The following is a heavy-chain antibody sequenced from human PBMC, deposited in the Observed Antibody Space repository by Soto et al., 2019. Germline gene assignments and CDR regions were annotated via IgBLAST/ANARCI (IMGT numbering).Heavy chain of an antibody. CDR2: IYYSGST. J-gene: IGHJ4*02. CDR3: AREHYDSSGGPDFDY. CDR1: GGSISSGDYY. V-gene: IGHV4-30-4*01. Sequence: QVQLQESGPGLVKPSQTLSLPCTVSGGSISSGDYYCSWIRHPPGKALEWIGYIYYSGSTYYNPFLLSRVSLSVDTSKNQFALKLSSVTAAVTAVYYCAREHYDSSGGPDFDYWGQGTLVTVSS. D-gene: IGHD3-22*01.